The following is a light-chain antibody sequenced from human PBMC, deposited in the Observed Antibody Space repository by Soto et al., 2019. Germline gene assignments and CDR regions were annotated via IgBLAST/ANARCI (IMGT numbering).Light chain of an antibody. CDR3: SSYTSSREV. CDR2: EVS. Sequence: QSALTQPASVSGSPGQSITISCTGTSSDVGGYNYVSWYQQHPGKAPKLMIYEVSNRPSGVSNRFSGSKSGNTASLTISELQAEDEADYYCSSYTSSREVFGTGTNVTVL. J-gene: IGLJ1*01. CDR1: SSDVGGYNY. V-gene: IGLV2-14*01.